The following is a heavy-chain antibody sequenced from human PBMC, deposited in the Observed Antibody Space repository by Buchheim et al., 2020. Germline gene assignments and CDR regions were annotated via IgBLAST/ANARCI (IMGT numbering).Heavy chain of an antibody. V-gene: IGHV3-30*18. D-gene: IGHD3-10*01. CDR3: TKAFYYGSGDYYSRMGYFFGMDV. J-gene: IGHJ6*02. CDR1: GFSFRDYG. Sequence: QVQVVESGGGVVQPGGSPRLSCGASGFSFRDYGMHWFRQAPGKGLEWVAVISYDGSKKYYVDSVKGRFTIFRDNSKNLLFFQMNSLRVEDTAVYYCTKAFYYGSGDYYSRMGYFFGMDVWGPGTT. CDR2: ISYDGSKK.